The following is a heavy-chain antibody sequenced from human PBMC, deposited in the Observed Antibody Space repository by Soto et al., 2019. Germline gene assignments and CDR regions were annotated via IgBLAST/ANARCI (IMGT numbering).Heavy chain of an antibody. J-gene: IGHJ5*02. D-gene: IGHD2-15*01. Sequence: SETLSLTCAVSGYSISIGYYWGWIRQPPGKGLEWIGSINYSGSTHYSPSLKGSVKISVDTSKNQFSLTLGSLPAADTAVYYCATHSIRIRNCFDPWGQGNVVTVSS. CDR2: INYSGST. CDR3: ATHSIRIRNCFDP. CDR1: GYSISIGYY. V-gene: IGHV4-38-2*01.